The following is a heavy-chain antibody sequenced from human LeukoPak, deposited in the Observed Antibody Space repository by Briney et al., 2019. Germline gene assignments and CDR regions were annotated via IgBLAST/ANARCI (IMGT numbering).Heavy chain of an antibody. CDR2: ISYDGSNK. Sequence: GGSLRLSCAASGFTFSSYAMHWVRQAPGKGLEWVAVISYDGSNKYYADSVKGRFTISRDNSKNTLYLQMNSLRAEDTAVYYCARDPRGAYCGGDCYPEDAFDIWGQGTMVTVSS. J-gene: IGHJ3*02. CDR3: ARDPRGAYCGGDCYPEDAFDI. V-gene: IGHV3-30*04. D-gene: IGHD2-21*02. CDR1: GFTFSSYA.